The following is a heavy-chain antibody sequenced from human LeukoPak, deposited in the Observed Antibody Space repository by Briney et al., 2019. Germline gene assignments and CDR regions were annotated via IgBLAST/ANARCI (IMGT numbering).Heavy chain of an antibody. CDR1: GYSISSGYY. V-gene: IGHV4-38-2*02. Sequence: SETLSLACTVSGYSISSGYYWGWIRQPPGKGLEWIGSIYHSGSTYYNPSLKSRVTISVDTSKNQFSLKLSSVTAADTAVYYCARDRTFGEPYGSIDYWGQGTLVTVSS. D-gene: IGHD3-10*01. CDR2: IYHSGST. J-gene: IGHJ4*02. CDR3: ARDRTFGEPYGSIDY.